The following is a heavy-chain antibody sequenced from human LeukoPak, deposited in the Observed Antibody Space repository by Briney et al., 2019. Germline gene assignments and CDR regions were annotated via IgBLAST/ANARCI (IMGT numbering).Heavy chain of an antibody. V-gene: IGHV1-2*02. J-gene: IGHJ4*02. CDR3: ARRNRYSTFDY. D-gene: IGHD6-13*01. CDR2: INPNSGGT. CDR1: GGTFSSYA. Sequence: GSSVKVSCKASGGTFSSYAISWVRQAPGQGLEWMGWINPNSGGTNYAQKFQGRVTMTRDTSISTAYMELSRLRSDDTAVYYCARRNRYSTFDYWGQGTLVTVSS.